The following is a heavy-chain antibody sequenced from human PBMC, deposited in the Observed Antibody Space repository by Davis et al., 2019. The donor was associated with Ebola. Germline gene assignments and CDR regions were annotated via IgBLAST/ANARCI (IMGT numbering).Heavy chain of an antibody. D-gene: IGHD3-22*01. CDR3: TAYDSTFRNY. V-gene: IGHV3-43D*03. CDR2: ISWDGRST. CDR1: GFTFGDYA. J-gene: IGHJ4*02. Sequence: GESLKISCAASGFTFGDYAMHWVRQAPGKGLASVSLISWDGRSTAYADSVRDRFSISRDNSRNFLYLQMNGLRAEDTALYYCTAYDSTFRNYWGQGTLVTVSS.